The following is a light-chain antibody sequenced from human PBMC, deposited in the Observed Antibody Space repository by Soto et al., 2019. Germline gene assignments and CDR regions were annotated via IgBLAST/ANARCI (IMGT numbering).Light chain of an antibody. V-gene: IGKV3-15*01. CDR1: QNINKN. CDR2: DAS. CDR3: QHYHNWPPWT. Sequence: EIVMTQSPGSLSVSPGERATLSCRASQNINKNIAWYQQRPGQPPRLLLYDASTRATGIPARFSGGGSGTEFTLTITSLESEDCAVYFCQHYHNWPPWTFGQGTKVEIK. J-gene: IGKJ1*01.